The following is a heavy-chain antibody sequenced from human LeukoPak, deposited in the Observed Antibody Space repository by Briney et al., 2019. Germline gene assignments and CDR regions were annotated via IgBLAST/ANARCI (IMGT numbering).Heavy chain of an antibody. J-gene: IGHJ6*02. CDR2: ISSSSSTI. D-gene: IGHD2-15*01. CDR1: GFTFSSYS. Sequence: QSGGSLRLSCAASGFTFSSYSMNWVRQAPGKGLEWVSYISSSSSTIYYADSVKGRFTISRDNAKNSLYLQMNSLRAEDTAVYYCARVRCSGGSCYSPYYGMDVWGQGTTVTVSS. V-gene: IGHV3-48*04. CDR3: ARVRCSGGSCYSPYYGMDV.